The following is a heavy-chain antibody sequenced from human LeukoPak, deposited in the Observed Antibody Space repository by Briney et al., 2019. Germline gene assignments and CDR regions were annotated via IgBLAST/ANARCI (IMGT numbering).Heavy chain of an antibody. CDR1: GFTFSSYW. CDR3: ARGVWGATTLLDDY. Sequence: GGSLRLSCAASGFTFSSYWMHWVRQAPGKGLVWVSRVNSDGSITSYADNVKGRFTISRDNSKNTLYLQMNSLRAEDTAVYYCARGVWGATTLLDDYWGQGTLVTVSS. J-gene: IGHJ4*02. CDR2: VNSDGSIT. V-gene: IGHV3-74*01. D-gene: IGHD1-26*01.